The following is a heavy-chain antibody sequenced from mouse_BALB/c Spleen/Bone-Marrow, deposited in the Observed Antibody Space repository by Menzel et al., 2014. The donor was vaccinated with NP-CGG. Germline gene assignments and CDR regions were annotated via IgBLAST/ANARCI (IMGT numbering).Heavy chain of an antibody. J-gene: IGHJ4*01. D-gene: IGHD1-1*01. CDR2: IWAGGST. CDR1: GFSLTSYG. Sequence: VKLMESGPGLVAPSQSLSIRCTVSGFSLTSYGVHWVRQPPGQGLEWLGAIWAGGSTNYNSALMSRLTISKDNSKSQVVLKMNSLQTDDTAMYYCAREGRGYYGSSGAAMDYWGQGTKVTVSS. V-gene: IGHV2-9*02. CDR3: AREGRGYYGSSGAAMDY.